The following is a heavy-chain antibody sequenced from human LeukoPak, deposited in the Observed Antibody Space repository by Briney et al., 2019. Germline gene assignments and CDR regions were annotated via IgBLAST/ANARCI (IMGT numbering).Heavy chain of an antibody. D-gene: IGHD2-2*01. Sequence: ASVKVSCKASGYTFTSYDINWVRQATGQGLEWMGWMNPNSGNTGYAQKFQGRVTITRNTSISTAYMELSSLRSEDTAVYYCARGLERCSSTSCIREDLDCWGQGTLVTVSS. V-gene: IGHV1-8*03. CDR3: ARGLERCSSTSCIREDLDC. CDR2: MNPNSGNT. CDR1: GYTFTSYD. J-gene: IGHJ4*02.